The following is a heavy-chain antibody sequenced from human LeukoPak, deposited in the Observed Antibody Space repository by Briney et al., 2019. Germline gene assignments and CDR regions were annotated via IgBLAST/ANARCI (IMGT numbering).Heavy chain of an antibody. V-gene: IGHV3-21*04. J-gene: IGHJ4*02. CDR2: ISSSSSYI. CDR1: GFTFSSYS. Sequence: PGGSLRLSCAASGFTFSSYSMNWVRQAPGKGLEWVSSISSSSSYIYYADSVKGRFTISRDNSRNTLYLQINSLRAEDTAVYYCARLYCSGGSCYSVDYWGQGTLVTVSS. D-gene: IGHD2-15*01. CDR3: ARLYCSGGSCYSVDY.